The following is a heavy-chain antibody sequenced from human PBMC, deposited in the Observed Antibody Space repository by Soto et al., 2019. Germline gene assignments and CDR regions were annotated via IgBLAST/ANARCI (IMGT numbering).Heavy chain of an antibody. CDR3: ARVRRYYYYAMYV. J-gene: IGHJ6*02. V-gene: IGHV4-30-4*01. Sequence: QVQLQESGPGLVKPSQTLSLTCTVSGGSISSSDYYWSWIRQPPGKGLEWIGYMYYSGSPYSNPSLKSRVTISVDTSTNQFSLKLTSVTAADTAVYYCARVRRYYYYAMYVWGQVTTVTVSS. CDR1: GGSISSSDYY. CDR2: MYYSGSP.